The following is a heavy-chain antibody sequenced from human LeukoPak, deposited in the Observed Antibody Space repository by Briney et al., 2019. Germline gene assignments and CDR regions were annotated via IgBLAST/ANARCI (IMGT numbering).Heavy chain of an antibody. J-gene: IGHJ6*02. Sequence: GGSLRLSCAASGFTFSSYGMHWVRQAPGKGLEWVAVIWYDGSNKYYADSVKGRFTISRDNSKNTLYLQMNSLRAEDTAVYYCARGLWFGEFIYYYYGMDVWGQGTTVTVSS. CDR2: IWYDGSNK. CDR3: ARGLWFGEFIYYYYGMDV. CDR1: GFTFSSYG. D-gene: IGHD3-10*01. V-gene: IGHV3-33*01.